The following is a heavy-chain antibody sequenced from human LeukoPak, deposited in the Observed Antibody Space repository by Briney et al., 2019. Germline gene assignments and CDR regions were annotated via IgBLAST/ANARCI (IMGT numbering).Heavy chain of an antibody. CDR2: INWNGGST. J-gene: IGHJ4*02. D-gene: IGHD4-11*01. Sequence: PGGSLRLSCAASGFTFDDYGMSWVRQAPGKGLEWVSGINWNGGSTGYADSVKGRFTISRDNAKNSLYLQMNSLRAEDTALYHCARTHDYSNSQPFDYWGQGTLVTVSS. V-gene: IGHV3-20*01. CDR1: GFTFDDYG. CDR3: ARTHDYSNSQPFDY.